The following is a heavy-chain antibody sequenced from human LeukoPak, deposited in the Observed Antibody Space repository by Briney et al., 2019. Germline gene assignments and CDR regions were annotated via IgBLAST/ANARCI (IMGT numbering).Heavy chain of an antibody. Sequence: GGSLRLSCAASGFTFSYYWMDWVRQAPGKGLVWVSRINTDGGSTSYADSVKGRFTISRDNAKNTLYLQMNSLRAEDTAVYFCARATGATGSSGSYRFWGQGTLVTVSS. CDR2: INTDGGST. V-gene: IGHV3-74*01. CDR1: GFTFSYYW. D-gene: IGHD6-6*01. J-gene: IGHJ4*02. CDR3: ARATGATGSSGSYRF.